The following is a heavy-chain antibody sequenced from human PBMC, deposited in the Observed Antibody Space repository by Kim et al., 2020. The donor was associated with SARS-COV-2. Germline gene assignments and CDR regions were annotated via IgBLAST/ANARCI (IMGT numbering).Heavy chain of an antibody. V-gene: IGHV3-33*01. D-gene: IGHD4-17*01. J-gene: IGHJ4*02. CDR2: IWYDGSNK. CDR3: ASSMTTGTLDF. CDR1: GFTFSSYG. Sequence: GGSLRLSCAASGFTFSSYGMHWVRQAPGKGREWVAVIWYDGSNKYYADSVKGRFTISRDNSKSTLYLQMDSLRGEDTAVYYCASSMTTGTLDFWGQGTLVTVSS.